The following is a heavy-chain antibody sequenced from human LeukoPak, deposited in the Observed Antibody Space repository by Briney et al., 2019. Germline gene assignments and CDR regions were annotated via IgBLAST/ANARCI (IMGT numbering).Heavy chain of an antibody. J-gene: IGHJ3*02. CDR1: GSISSYY. V-gene: IGHV4-4*09. CDR3: ARQKCTSTSCLTKNAFDI. CDR2: IYTSGST. Sequence: SETLSLTCTVSGSISSYYWSWIRQPPGKGLEWIGYIYTSGSTNYNPSLKSRVTITVDTSKNQFSLDLSSVTAADTAVYYCARQKCTSTSCLTKNAFDIWGQGTMVTVSS. D-gene: IGHD2-2*01.